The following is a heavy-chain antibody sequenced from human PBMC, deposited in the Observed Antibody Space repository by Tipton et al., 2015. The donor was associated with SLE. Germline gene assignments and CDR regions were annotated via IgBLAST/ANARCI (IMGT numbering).Heavy chain of an antibody. D-gene: IGHD2/OR15-2a*01. CDR3: ARSSSVRTLLWPTFAY. CDR2: MHYSGST. V-gene: IGHV4-4*01. J-gene: IGHJ4*02. CDR1: GGSIISSSW. Sequence: SLRLSCAVSGGSIISSSWWSWVRQPPGKGLEWIGSMHYSGSTHYNPSLKSRVTISADTSKNHLSPKLTSVTAADTAVYFCARSSSVRTLLWPTFAYWGQGTLVTVSS.